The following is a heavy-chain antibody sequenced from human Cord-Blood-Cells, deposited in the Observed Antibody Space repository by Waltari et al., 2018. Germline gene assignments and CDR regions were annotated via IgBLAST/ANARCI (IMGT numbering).Heavy chain of an antibody. CDR1: GFTFSSYG. D-gene: IGHD1-26*01. CDR2: IWYDGSNK. CDR3: ARGDSGSYWYFDL. V-gene: IGHV3-33*01. J-gene: IGHJ2*01. Sequence: QVQLVASGGGVVQPGRSLRLSCAASGFTFSSYGMHGVRPAPGKGLEWVAVIWYDGSNKYYADSVKCRFTISRDNSKNTLYLQMNSLRAEDTAVYYCARGDSGSYWYFDLWGRGTLVTVSS.